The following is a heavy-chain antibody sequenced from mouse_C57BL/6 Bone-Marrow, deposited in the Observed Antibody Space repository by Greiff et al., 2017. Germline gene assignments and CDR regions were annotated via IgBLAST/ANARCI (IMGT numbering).Heavy chain of an antibody. D-gene: IGHD1-1*01. Sequence: VQLQQPGAELVKPGASVKLSCKASGYTFTSYWMHWVKQRPGQGLEWIGMIQPNSGSTNYNEKFKSKATLTVDKSSSTAYMQLSSLTSEDSAVYYWARPYGAWFAYWGQGTLVTVSA. J-gene: IGHJ3*01. V-gene: IGHV1-64*01. CDR1: GYTFTSYW. CDR3: ARPYGAWFAY. CDR2: IQPNSGST.